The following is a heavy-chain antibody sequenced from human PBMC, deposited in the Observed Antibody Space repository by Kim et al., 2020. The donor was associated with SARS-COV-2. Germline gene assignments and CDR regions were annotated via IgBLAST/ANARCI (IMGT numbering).Heavy chain of an antibody. J-gene: IGHJ4*02. CDR3: TTAFEY. CDR2: DGTNT. V-gene: IGHV3-74*01. Sequence: DGTNTYYADSVRGRFTISRDNAKNTVYLQMNSLGAEDTAVYYCTTAFEYWGQGALVTVSS.